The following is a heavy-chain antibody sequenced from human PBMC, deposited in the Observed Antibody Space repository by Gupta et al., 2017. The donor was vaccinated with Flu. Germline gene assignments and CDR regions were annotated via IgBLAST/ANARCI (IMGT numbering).Heavy chain of an antibody. V-gene: IGHV3-7*01. D-gene: IGHD6-19*01. CDR1: EFPFSSYW. J-gene: IGHJ3*01. CDR3: VRDLSPSRSSSWYDAFDL. Sequence: EVQLVESGGGLVQPGGSLTLSCAASEFPFSSYWMTWVRQAPGKGLEWVANIKKDGSLKYYMDSVKGRFTISRDNAKNSLYLQMNILRAEDTAVYYCVRDLSPSRSSSWYDAFDLWGQGTMVAVSS. CDR2: IKKDGSLK.